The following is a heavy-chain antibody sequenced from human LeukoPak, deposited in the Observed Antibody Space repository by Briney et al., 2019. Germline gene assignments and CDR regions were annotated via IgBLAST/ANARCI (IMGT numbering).Heavy chain of an antibody. Sequence: ASVKVSCKASGYTFTSYGISWVRQAPGQGLEWMGWINPSSGGTNYAQKFQGRVTMTRDTSINTAYMELRRLRSDDTAVYYCARGGVVVLGVMDIWGQGTVVTVSS. V-gene: IGHV1-2*02. CDR2: INPSSGGT. CDR3: ARGGVVVLGVMDI. D-gene: IGHD2-15*01. J-gene: IGHJ3*02. CDR1: GYTFTSYG.